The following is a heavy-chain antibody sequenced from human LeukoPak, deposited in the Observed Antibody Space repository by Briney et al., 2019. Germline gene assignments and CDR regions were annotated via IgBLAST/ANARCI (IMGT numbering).Heavy chain of an antibody. CDR2: VYYSGST. D-gene: IGHD3-9*01. CDR1: GGTISSTSYY. V-gene: IGHV4-39*01. J-gene: IGHJ4*02. Sequence: SETLSLTCSVSGGTISSTSYYWAWIRQPPGKGLEWIGSVYYSGSTYYNPSLKSRVTISVDTSKNQFSLKLSSVTAADTAVYYCVRRRYFDWSFDYWGQGTLVTVSS. CDR3: VRRRYFDWSFDY.